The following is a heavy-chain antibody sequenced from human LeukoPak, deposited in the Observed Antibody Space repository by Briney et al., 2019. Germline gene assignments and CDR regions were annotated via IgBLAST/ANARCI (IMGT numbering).Heavy chain of an antibody. D-gene: IGHD3-22*01. V-gene: IGHV3-23*01. CDR3: ARDLFYDSSGWFDP. Sequence: PGGSLRLSCAASGFTFSSYAMSWVRQAPGKGLEWVSAISGSGGSTYYADSVKGRFTISRDNSKNTLYLQMNSLRAEDTAVYYCARDLFYDSSGWFDPWGQGTLVTVSS. CDR2: ISGSGGST. J-gene: IGHJ5*02. CDR1: GFTFSSYA.